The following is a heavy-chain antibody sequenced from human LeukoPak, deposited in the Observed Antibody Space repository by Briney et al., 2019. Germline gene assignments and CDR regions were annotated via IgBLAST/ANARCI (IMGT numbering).Heavy chain of an antibody. D-gene: IGHD2-21*01. V-gene: IGHV4-59*12. CDR2: IFYSGHS. CDR1: GAFSSRYY. J-gene: IGHJ4*02. CDR3: ARIDPLAFFAQ. Sequence: SETLSLTCSVSGAFSSRYYWSWVRQPLGKGLEWLGYIFYSGHSNYNPSLTSRISMSVDTSKAHFSLELTSVTAADTAVYYCARIDPLAFFAQWSPATLVTVSS.